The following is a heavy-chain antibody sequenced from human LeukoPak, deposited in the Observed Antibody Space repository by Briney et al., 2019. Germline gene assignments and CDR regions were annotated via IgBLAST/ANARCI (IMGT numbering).Heavy chain of an antibody. D-gene: IGHD2-15*01. V-gene: IGHV3-53*01. Sequence: GGSLRPSCAASGFTVSSNSMSWVRQAPGKGLEWVSVIYSDGRTYYADSVKGRFTISRDKSKNTLFLQMNSLRAEDTAVYYCARDSSGYLSFDYWGQGALVTVSS. CDR1: GFTVSSNS. J-gene: IGHJ4*02. CDR3: ARDSSGYLSFDY. CDR2: IYSDGRT.